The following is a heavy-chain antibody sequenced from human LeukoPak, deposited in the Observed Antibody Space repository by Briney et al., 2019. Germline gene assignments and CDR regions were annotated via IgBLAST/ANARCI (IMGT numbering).Heavy chain of an antibody. CDR1: KFTFSSYS. Sequence: QAGGSLRLTCAASKFTFSSYSMTWVRQAPGKGLEWVAYINQDGTEKYYVDSVKGRFTISRDNAQNSLYLQMNSLRAEDTAVYYCARVEGSIFDYRGQGTLVTVSS. CDR2: INQDGTEK. J-gene: IGHJ4*02. V-gene: IGHV3-7*05. CDR3: ARVEGSIFDY.